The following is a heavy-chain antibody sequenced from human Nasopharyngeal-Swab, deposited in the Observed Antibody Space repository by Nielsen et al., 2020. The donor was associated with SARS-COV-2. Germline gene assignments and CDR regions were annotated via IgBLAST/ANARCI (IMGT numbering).Heavy chain of an antibody. D-gene: IGHD5-18*01. V-gene: IGHV4-39*01. J-gene: IGHJ6*03. CDR2: IYYSGST. Sequence: SETLSLTCTVSGGSISSSSYYWGWIRQPPGKGLEWIGSIYYSGSTYYNPSLKSRVTISVDTSKNQFSLKLSSETAADTAVYYCATYGYGSYYYYYMDVWGKGTTVTVS. CDR1: GGSISSSSYY. CDR3: ATYGYGSYYYYYMDV.